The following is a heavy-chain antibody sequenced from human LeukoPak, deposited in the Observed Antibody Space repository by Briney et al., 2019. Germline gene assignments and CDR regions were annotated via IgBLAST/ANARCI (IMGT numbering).Heavy chain of an antibody. CDR1: GFTLSSYA. Sequence: GGSLRLSCAASGFTLSSYAMNWVRQAPGKGLEWVAPISTSGGSTYYADFVKGRFTISRDNSKNTLYLQMNSLRAEDTAVYYCAKNGHGSGSYYPRTKYYFDYWGQGTLVTVSS. V-gene: IGHV3-23*01. D-gene: IGHD3-10*01. CDR3: AKNGHGSGSYYPRTKYYFDY. J-gene: IGHJ4*02. CDR2: ISTSGGST.